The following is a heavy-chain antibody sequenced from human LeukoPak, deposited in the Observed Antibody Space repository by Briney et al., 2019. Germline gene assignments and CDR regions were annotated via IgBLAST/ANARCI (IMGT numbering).Heavy chain of an antibody. CDR3: ARYWLGFNRFDP. Sequence: SETLSLTCSVSGGSISSSNYYWGWIRQPPGKGLEWIGSINYSGHTYYSPSLKSRVTMSVDTSMNQFSLKLSSVTAPDTAVYYCARYWLGFNRFDPWGQGTLVTVSS. CDR2: INYSGHT. J-gene: IGHJ5*02. CDR1: GGSISSSNYY. D-gene: IGHD6-19*01. V-gene: IGHV4-39*01.